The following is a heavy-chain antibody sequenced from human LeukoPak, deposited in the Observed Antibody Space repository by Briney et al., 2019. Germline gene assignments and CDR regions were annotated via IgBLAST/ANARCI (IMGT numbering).Heavy chain of an antibody. J-gene: IGHJ5*02. Sequence: SSETLSLTCTVSGASVTSSSYYWGWIRQPPGKGLEWIGTIYYSGSTYYNPSLKSRVTLSVDASKNQFSLNLSSVTAADTAVYYCASSWLPDWFAPWGQGTLVTVSS. CDR3: ASSWLPDWFAP. D-gene: IGHD5-12*01. V-gene: IGHV4-39*01. CDR2: IYYSGST. CDR1: GASVTSSSYY.